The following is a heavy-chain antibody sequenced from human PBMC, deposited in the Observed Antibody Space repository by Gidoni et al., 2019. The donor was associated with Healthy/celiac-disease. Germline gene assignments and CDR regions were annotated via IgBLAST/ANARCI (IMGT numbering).Heavy chain of an antibody. CDR1: GGTFSCHA. Sequence: QVQLVQSGAAVKKPGSSVKVSCNASGGTFSCHAISWVRQAPGQGLEWMVGIIPIFGTANYAQKFQGRVTITADESTSTAYMELSSLRSEDTAVYYCARERGIAAAGTIFVMDVWGQGTTVTVSS. V-gene: IGHV1-69*01. CDR2: IIPIFGTA. J-gene: IGHJ6*02. D-gene: IGHD6-13*01. CDR3: ARERGIAAAGTIFVMDV.